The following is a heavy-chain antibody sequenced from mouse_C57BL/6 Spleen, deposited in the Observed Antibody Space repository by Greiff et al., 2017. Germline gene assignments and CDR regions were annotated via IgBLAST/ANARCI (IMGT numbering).Heavy chain of an antibody. V-gene: IGHV5-17*01. D-gene: IGHD1-1*01. CDR1: GFTFSDYG. CDR2: ISSGSSTI. CDR3: ARGYYGSRTWGYAMDY. Sequence: EVMLVESGGGLVKPGGSLKLSCAASGFTFSDYGMHWVRQAPEKGLEWVAYISSGSSTIYYADTVKGRFTISRDNAKNTLFLQMTRLRSEDTAMYYCARGYYGSRTWGYAMDYWGQGTSVTVSS. J-gene: IGHJ4*01.